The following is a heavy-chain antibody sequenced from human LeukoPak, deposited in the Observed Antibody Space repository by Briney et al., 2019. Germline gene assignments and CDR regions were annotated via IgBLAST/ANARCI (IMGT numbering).Heavy chain of an antibody. V-gene: IGHV1-2*02. J-gene: IGHJ3*02. D-gene: IGHD6-13*01. Sequence: GASVKVSCKASGYTFTGYYMHCVRQAPGQGLEWVGWINPNSGGTNYAQKFQGRVTMTRDTSISTAYMELSRLRSDDTAVYYCARAAAGTGFDAFDIWGQGTMVTVSS. CDR3: ARAAAGTGFDAFDI. CDR2: INPNSGGT. CDR1: GYTFTGYY.